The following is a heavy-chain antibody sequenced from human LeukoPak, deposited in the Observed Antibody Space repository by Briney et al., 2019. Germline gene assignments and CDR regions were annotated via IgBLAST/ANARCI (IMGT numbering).Heavy chain of an antibody. CDR3: AKGSMGRCSGNSCYSVY. V-gene: IGHV3-30*18. Sequence: GGSLRLSCAASGFTFSSYEMNWVRQAPGKGLEWVAVISYDGSNKYYADSVKGRFTISRDNSKNTLYLQMNSLRVEDTAVYYCAKGSMGRCSGNSCYSVYWGQGTLVTVSS. CDR1: GFTFSSYE. D-gene: IGHD5-12*01. CDR2: ISYDGSNK. J-gene: IGHJ4*02.